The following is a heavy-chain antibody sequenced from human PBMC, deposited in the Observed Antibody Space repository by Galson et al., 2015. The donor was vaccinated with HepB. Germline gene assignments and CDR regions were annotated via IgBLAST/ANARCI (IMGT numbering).Heavy chain of an antibody. CDR2: IYYSGST. CDR3: ARQRDGYNYGASAFDI. CDR1: GGSISSYY. V-gene: IGHV4-59*08. J-gene: IGHJ3*02. Sequence: SETLSLTCTVSGGSISSYYWSWIRQPPGKGLEWIGYIYYSGSTNYNPSLKSRVTISVDTSKNQFSLKLSSVTAADTAVYYCARQRDGYNYGASAFDIWGQGTMVTVSS. D-gene: IGHD5-24*01.